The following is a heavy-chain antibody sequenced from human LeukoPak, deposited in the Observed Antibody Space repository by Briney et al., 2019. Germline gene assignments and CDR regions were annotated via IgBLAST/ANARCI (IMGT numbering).Heavy chain of an antibody. CDR2: ITGSGGGT. CDR3: AKDGQYGDYWYYYMDV. V-gene: IGHV3-23*01. D-gene: IGHD4/OR15-4a*01. CDR1: GFTFSNSP. J-gene: IGHJ6*03. Sequence: LRLSCAVSGFTFSNSPMSWVRQAPGKGLGWVSAITGSGGGTYYADSVKGRFTISRDNSKNTLYLQMNSLRAEDTAVYYCAKDGQYGDYWYYYMDVWGKGTTVTVSS.